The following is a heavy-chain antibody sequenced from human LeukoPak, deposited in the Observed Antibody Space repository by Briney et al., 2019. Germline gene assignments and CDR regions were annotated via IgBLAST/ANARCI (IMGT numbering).Heavy chain of an antibody. CDR3: ASCDSRSCQGYFQH. V-gene: IGHV3-11*04. J-gene: IGHJ1*01. CDR1: GFTFSDYY. D-gene: IGHD6-13*01. CDR2: ISSSGSTI. Sequence: GGSLRLSCAASGFTFSDYYMSWIRQAPGKGLEWVSYISSSGSTIYYADSVKGRFTISRDNAKNSLYLQMNSLRAEDTAVYYCASCDSRSCQGYFQHWGQGTLVTVSS.